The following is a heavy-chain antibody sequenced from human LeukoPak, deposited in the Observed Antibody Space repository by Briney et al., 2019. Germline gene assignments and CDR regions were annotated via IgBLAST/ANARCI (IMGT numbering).Heavy chain of an antibody. CDR3: ARAHTPVPFDY. V-gene: IGHV4-30-4*01. J-gene: IGHJ4*02. CDR1: GGSISSGDYY. D-gene: IGHD2-2*01. Sequence: SETLSLTCTVSGGSISSGDYYWSWIRQPPGKGLEWIGYIYYGGSTYYNPSLKSRVTISVDTSKNQFSLKLSSVTAADTAVYYCARAHTPVPFDYWGQGTLVTVSS. CDR2: IYYGGST.